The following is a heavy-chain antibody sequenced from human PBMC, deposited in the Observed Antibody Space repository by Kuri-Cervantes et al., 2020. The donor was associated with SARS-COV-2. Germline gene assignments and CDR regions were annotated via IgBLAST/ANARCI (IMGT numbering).Heavy chain of an antibody. CDR2: IYYSGST. D-gene: IGHD3-3*01. CDR1: GGSISSSSYY. V-gene: IGHV4-39*07. J-gene: IGHJ4*02. CDR3: ARETYEPLGTIFGVPGVPYFDY. Sequence: SETLSLTCTVSGGSISSSSYYWGWIRQPPGKGLEWIGSIYYSGSTYYNPSLESRVTISVDTSKNQFSLKLSSVTAADTAVYYCARETYEPLGTIFGVPGVPYFDYWGQGTLVTVSS.